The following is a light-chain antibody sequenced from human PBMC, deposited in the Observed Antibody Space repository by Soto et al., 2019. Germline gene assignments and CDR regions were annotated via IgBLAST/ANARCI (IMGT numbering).Light chain of an antibody. CDR1: PGVSGSY. Sequence: EIVLTQSPDTLSLSPGERATLSYTASPGVSGSYFAWYQQKPGQAPRLLLYGASSRATGIPNRFSGSGSGTDFTLTISRLEPEDFAVYYCQHYGGSSWTFGQGTKVEIK. J-gene: IGKJ1*01. CDR2: GAS. V-gene: IGKV3-20*01. CDR3: QHYGGSSWT.